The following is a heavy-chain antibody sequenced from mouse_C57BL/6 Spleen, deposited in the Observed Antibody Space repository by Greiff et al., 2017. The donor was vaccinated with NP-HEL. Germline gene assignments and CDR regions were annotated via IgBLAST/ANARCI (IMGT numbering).Heavy chain of an antibody. CDR2: IYPGSGST. V-gene: IGHV1-55*01. D-gene: IGHD1-1*01. Sequence: QVQLQQPGAELVKPGASVKMSCKASGYTFTSYWITWVKQRPGQGLEWIGDIYPGSGSTNYTEKFKSKATLTVDTSSSTAYMQLSSLTSEDSAVYFGASITTVVGGNFDVWGTGTTVTVSS. CDR3: ASITTVVGGNFDV. J-gene: IGHJ1*03. CDR1: GYTFTSYW.